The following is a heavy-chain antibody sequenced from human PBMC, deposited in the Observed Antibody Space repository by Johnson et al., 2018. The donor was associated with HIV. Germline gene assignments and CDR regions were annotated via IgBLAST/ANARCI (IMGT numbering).Heavy chain of an antibody. Sequence: EVQLVESGGGLVQPGGSLRLSCAASGFTFDDYAMHWVRQAPGKGLEWVSGISWNSGSIGYADSVKGRFTISRDNAKNSLYLQMNSLRAEDTALYYCARDSSSSVGAFDIWGQGTMVTVSS. J-gene: IGHJ3*02. CDR3: ARDSSSSVGAFDI. D-gene: IGHD6-13*01. CDR1: GFTFDDYA. CDR2: ISWNSGSI. V-gene: IGHV3-9*01.